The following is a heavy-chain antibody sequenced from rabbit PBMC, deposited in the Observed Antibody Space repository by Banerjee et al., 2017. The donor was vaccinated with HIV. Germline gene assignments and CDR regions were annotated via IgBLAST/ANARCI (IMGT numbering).Heavy chain of an antibody. CDR3: ARSDTGHWKFAL. CDR2: IAGSSSGFT. V-gene: IGHV1S40*01. J-gene: IGHJ4*01. D-gene: IGHD7-1*01. Sequence: QSLEESGGDLVQPEGSLTLTCTASGFSFSSSDYMCWVRQAPGKGLEWIACIAGSSSGFTYSATWAKGRFTCSKTSSTTVTLQMTSLAAADTATYFCARSDTGHWKFALWGQGTLVTVS. CDR1: GFSFSSSDY.